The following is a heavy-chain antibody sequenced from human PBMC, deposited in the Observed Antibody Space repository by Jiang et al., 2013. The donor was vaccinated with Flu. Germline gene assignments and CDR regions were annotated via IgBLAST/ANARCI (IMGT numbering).Heavy chain of an antibody. J-gene: IGHJ3*02. Sequence: SLTCTVSGGSISSSSYYWGWIRQPPGKGLEWIGSIYYSGSTYYNPSLKSRVTISVDTSKNQFSLKLSSVTAADTAVYYCAVPRRIMGSYSSSWSDAFDIWGQGTMVTVSS. D-gene: IGHD6-13*01. CDR3: AVPRRIMGSYSSSWSDAFDI. CDR1: GGSISSSSYY. V-gene: IGHV4-39*01. CDR2: IYYSGST.